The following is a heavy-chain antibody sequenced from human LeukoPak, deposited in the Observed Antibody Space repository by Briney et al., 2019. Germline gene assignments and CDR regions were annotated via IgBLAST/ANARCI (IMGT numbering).Heavy chain of an antibody. CDR1: GFTFSNYW. D-gene: IGHD2-21*02. CDR2: INNDGTST. Sequence: PGGSLRLSCATSGFTFSNYWMHWVRQAPGKGLVWVSHINNDGTSTSYADSVKGRFTISRDNAKNTLYLQMNSLRAEDTAVYYCASARTATPTRGQGTLVTVSS. V-gene: IGHV3-74*01. J-gene: IGHJ4*02. CDR3: ASARTATPT.